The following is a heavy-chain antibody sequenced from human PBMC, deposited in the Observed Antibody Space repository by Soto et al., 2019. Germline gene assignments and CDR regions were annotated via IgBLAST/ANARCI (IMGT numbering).Heavy chain of an antibody. D-gene: IGHD6-19*01. Sequence: GGSLRLSCAASGFTFSNAWMSWVRQAPGKGLEWVGRIKSKTDGGTTDYAAPVKGRFTISRDDSKNTLYLQMNSLKTEDTAVYYCTIHLYSSGSLDYWGQGTLVTVSS. CDR2: IKSKTDGGTT. J-gene: IGHJ4*02. CDR1: GFTFSNAW. V-gene: IGHV3-15*01. CDR3: TIHLYSSGSLDY.